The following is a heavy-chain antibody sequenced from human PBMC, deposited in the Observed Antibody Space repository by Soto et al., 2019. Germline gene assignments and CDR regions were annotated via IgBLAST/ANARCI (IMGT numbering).Heavy chain of an antibody. CDR3: ARSDFWSGYYTDY. D-gene: IGHD3-3*01. CDR1: GGSISSGDYH. V-gene: IGHV4-30-4*08. CDR2: VYYTGNT. J-gene: IGHJ4*02. Sequence: QVQLQESGPGLVKPSQTLSLTCTVSGGSISSGDYHWSWIRQPPGKGLEWIGFVYYTGNTYYHPSLKSRVPISVDTSQHQFSLKLSSVTAADTAVYYCARSDFWSGYYTDYWGQGTLVTVSS.